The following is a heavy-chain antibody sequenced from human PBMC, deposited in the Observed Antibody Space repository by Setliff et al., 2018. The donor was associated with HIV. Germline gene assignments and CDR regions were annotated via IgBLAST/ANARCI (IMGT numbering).Heavy chain of an antibody. Sequence: SETLSLTCIVSGGSISSSSHYWGWIRQPPGKGLEWIGEINHSGSTNYKPSLKSRVTISVDMSKNQVSLKVSSVTAADTAVYYCARDSWRRADYGDFLTYFDYWGQGTLVTVSS. V-gene: IGHV4-39*07. D-gene: IGHD4-17*01. CDR2: INHSGST. J-gene: IGHJ4*02. CDR3: ARDSWRRADYGDFLTYFDY. CDR1: GGSISSSSHY.